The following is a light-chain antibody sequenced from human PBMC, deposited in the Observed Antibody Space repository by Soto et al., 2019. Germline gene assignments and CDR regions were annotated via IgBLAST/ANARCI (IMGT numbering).Light chain of an antibody. Sequence: DIQMTQSPSTQSASVGDRVTITCRASQSNSSWLAWYQQKPGKAPKLLIYDASSLESGVPSRFSGSGSGTEFTLTISSLQPDDFATYYCQQYNSYGFTFGPGTKVDIK. CDR3: QQYNSYGFT. V-gene: IGKV1-5*01. J-gene: IGKJ3*01. CDR1: QSNSSW. CDR2: DAS.